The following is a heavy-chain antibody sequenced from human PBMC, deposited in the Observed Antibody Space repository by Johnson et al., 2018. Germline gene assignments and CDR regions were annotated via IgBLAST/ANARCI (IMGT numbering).Heavy chain of an antibody. Sequence: VQLVESGGGLVKPGRSLRLSCRASGFTFGDYAMSWFRQAPGKGPEWVGFIRSKGYGGTTEYAASVKGRFSISRDDSNSIAYLQMNSLKTEDPAGYYCSTLVVTARVDLYYYYGMDVWGQGTTVTVSS. CDR2: IRSKGYGGTT. D-gene: IGHD5-18*01. J-gene: IGHJ6*02. V-gene: IGHV3-49*05. CDR1: GFTFGDYA. CDR3: STLVVTARVDLYYYYGMDV.